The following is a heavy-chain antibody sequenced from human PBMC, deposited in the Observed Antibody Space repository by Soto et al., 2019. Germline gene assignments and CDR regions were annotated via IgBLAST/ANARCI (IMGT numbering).Heavy chain of an antibody. CDR1: GDSISTVDYF. CDR2: IYKSATT. V-gene: IGHV4-30-4*01. Sequence: PSETLSLTCSVSGDSISTVDYFWAWIRQPPGQALEYIGSIYKSATTYYTPSFEGRVAISLDTSKSHFSLNVTSVTAADTAVYFCARGRYCLTGRCFPNWFDSWGQGTLVTVSS. D-gene: IGHD2-15*01. J-gene: IGHJ5*01. CDR3: ARGRYCLTGRCFPNWFDS.